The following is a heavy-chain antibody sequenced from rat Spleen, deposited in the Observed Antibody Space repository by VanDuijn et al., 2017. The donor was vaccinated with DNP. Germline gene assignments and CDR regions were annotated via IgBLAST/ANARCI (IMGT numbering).Heavy chain of an antibody. V-gene: IGHV5-7*01. J-gene: IGHJ2*01. D-gene: IGHD1-10*01. CDR3: AREQHYHFDY. CDR2: VSHSDGIT. CDR1: GFTFSDYN. Sequence: EVQLVESGGGLVQPGRSLKLSCAASGFTFSDYNMAWVRQAPKKGLEWVAIVSHSDGITYYPDSVKGRFTISRDNSKSSLYLQMNSLKSEDTATYYCAREQHYHFDYWGQGVMVSVSS.